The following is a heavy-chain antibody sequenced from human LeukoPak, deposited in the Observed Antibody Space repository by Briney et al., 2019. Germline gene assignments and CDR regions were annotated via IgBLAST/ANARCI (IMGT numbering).Heavy chain of an antibody. V-gene: IGHV5-51*01. CDR2: IHPGDSDT. Sequence: GESLKISCKGSGYRFTSYWIGWVRQMPGKGLEWMGIIHPGDSDTRYSPSFQGQVTISADKSISTAYLQWGSLKASDTAMYYCARLSGYSSSSSFDYWGQGTLVTVSS. CDR1: GYRFTSYW. J-gene: IGHJ4*02. D-gene: IGHD6-6*01. CDR3: ARLSGYSSSSSFDY.